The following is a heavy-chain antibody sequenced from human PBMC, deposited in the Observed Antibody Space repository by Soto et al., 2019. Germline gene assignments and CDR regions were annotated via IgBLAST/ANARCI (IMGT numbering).Heavy chain of an antibody. V-gene: IGHV3-23*01. CDR3: AKDQYSSGWYRL. CDR2: ITGSGGTT. D-gene: IGHD6-19*01. Sequence: EVQLLESGGGLVRPGGSLRLSCAASGFTFSSYAMTWVRQAPGKGLEWVSAITGSGGTTYYADSVKGRFTISRDNSKNTLYLQMNSLRAEDTAVYYCAKDQYSSGWYRLWGQGTLVTVSS. J-gene: IGHJ4*02. CDR1: GFTFSSYA.